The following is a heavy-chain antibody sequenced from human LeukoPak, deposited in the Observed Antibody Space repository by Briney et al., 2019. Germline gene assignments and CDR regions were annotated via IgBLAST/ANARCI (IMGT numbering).Heavy chain of an antibody. J-gene: IGHJ3*02. CDR2: IYYSGST. CDR3: ARGPSTHSGSYDAFDI. D-gene: IGHD1-26*01. Sequence: PSETLSLTCTVSGDSISSYYWSWIRQPPGKGLEWIGYIYYSGSTNYNPSLKSRVTISVDTSKNQFSLKLSSVTAADTAVYYCARGPSTHSGSYDAFDIWGQGTMVTVSS. V-gene: IGHV4-59*01. CDR1: GDSISSYY.